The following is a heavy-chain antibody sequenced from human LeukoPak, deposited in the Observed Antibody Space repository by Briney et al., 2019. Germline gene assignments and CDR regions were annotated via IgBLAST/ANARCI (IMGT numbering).Heavy chain of an antibody. Sequence: ASVKVFCKASGGTFSSYAISWVRQAPGQGLEWMGGNIPIFGKANYAQKFQGRVTITTDESTSTAYMELSSLRSEDTAVYYCARGGGYSGYDPGAYYYYYMDVWGKGTTVTVSS. CDR3: ARGGGYSGYDPGAYYYYYMDV. CDR1: GGTFSSYA. J-gene: IGHJ6*03. D-gene: IGHD5-12*01. CDR2: NIPIFGKA. V-gene: IGHV1-69*05.